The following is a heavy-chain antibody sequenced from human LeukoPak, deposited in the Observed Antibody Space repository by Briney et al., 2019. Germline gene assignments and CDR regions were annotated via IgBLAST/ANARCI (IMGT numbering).Heavy chain of an antibody. CDR1: GYTLTELS. D-gene: IGHD2-15*01. J-gene: IGHJ4*02. V-gene: IGHV1-24*01. CDR3: ATGYCSGGSCYLGY. CDR2: FDPEDGET. Sequence: GASVTVSCKVSGYTLTELSMHWVRQAPGKGLEWMGGFDPEDGETIYAQKFQGRVTMTEDTSTDTAYMELSSLRSEDTAVYYCATGYCSGGSCYLGYWGQGTLVTVSS.